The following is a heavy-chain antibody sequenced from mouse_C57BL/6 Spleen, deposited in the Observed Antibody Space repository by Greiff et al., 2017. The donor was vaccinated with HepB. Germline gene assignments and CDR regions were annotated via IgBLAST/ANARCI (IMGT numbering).Heavy chain of an antibody. CDR3: ASSYYGSSPAWFAY. CDR2: IWSGGST. D-gene: IGHD1-1*01. V-gene: IGHV2-2*01. J-gene: IGHJ3*01. Sequence: VKLMESGPGLVQPSQSLSITCTVSGFSLTSYGVHWVRQSPGKGLEWLGVIWSGGSTDYNAAFISRLSISKDNSKSQVFFKMNSLQADDTAIYYCASSYYGSSPAWFAYWGQGTLVTVSA. CDR1: GFSLTSYG.